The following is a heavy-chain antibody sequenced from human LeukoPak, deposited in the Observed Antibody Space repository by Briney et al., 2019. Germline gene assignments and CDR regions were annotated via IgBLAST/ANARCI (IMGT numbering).Heavy chain of an antibody. CDR2: MNPNSGNT. CDR3: ARALFRYCSGGSCYLFDY. CDR1: GYTFTSYD. D-gene: IGHD2-15*01. V-gene: IGHV1-8*01. J-gene: IGHJ4*02. Sequence: ASVKVSCKASGYTFTSYDINWVRQATGQGLEWMEWMNPNSGNTGYAQKFQGRVTMTRNTSISTAYMELSSLRSEDTAVYYCARALFRYCSGGSCYLFDYWGQGTLVTVSS.